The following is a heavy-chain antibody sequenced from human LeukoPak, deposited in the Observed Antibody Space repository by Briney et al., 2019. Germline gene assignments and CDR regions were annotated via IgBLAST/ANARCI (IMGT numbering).Heavy chain of an antibody. V-gene: IGHV4-4*07. CDR3: ARNPFVVVPAAMRFHYYYYMDV. D-gene: IGHD2-2*01. Sequence: PSETLSLTCTVSGGSISSYYWSWIRQPAGKGLEWIGRIYTSGSTNYNPSLKSRVTMSVDTSKNQFSLKLSSVTAADTAVYYCARNPFVVVPAAMRFHYYYYMDVWGKGTTVTISS. J-gene: IGHJ6*03. CDR1: GGSISSYY. CDR2: IYTSGST.